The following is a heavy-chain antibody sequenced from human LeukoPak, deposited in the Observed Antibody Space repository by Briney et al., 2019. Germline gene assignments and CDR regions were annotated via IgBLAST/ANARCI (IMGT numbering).Heavy chain of an antibody. Sequence: SQTLSLSCTVSGGSISSGSYYWSWIRQPAGKGLEWIGRIYTSGSTNYNPSLKSRVTISVDTSKNQFSLKLSSVTAADTAVYYCARGGGAAAGQKFDYWGQGTLVTVSS. V-gene: IGHV4-61*02. CDR1: GGSISSGSYY. CDR2: IYTSGST. D-gene: IGHD6-13*01. CDR3: ARGGGAAAGQKFDY. J-gene: IGHJ4*02.